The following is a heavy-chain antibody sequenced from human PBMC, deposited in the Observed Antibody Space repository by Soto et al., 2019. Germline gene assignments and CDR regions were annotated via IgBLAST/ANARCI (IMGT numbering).Heavy chain of an antibody. D-gene: IGHD2-15*01. CDR3: ARDGGRHCSGGSCYPGDYFYFYGMDV. CDR2: ISGSGGST. CDR1: GFTFSSYA. Sequence: GGSLRLSCAASGFTFSSYAMSWVRQAPGKGLEWVSAISGSGGSTYYADSVKGRFTISRDNSKNTLYLQMNSLRAEDTAVYYCARDGGRHCSGGSCYPGDYFYFYGMDVWGQGTTVTVSS. J-gene: IGHJ6*02. V-gene: IGHV3-23*01.